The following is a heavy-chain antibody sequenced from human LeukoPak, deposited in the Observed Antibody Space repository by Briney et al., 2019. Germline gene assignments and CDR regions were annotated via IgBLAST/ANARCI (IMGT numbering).Heavy chain of an antibody. CDR1: GGSFSGYY. CDR3: ARVRSLPVYYYGMDV. CDR2: INHSGST. D-gene: IGHD4-17*01. V-gene: IGHV4-34*01. Sequence: PSETLSLTCAVYGGSFSGYYWSWIRQPPGKGLEWIGEINHSGSTNYNPSLKSRVTISVDTSKNQFSLKLSSVTAADTAVYYCARVRSLPVYYYGMDVWGQGTTVTVSS. J-gene: IGHJ6*02.